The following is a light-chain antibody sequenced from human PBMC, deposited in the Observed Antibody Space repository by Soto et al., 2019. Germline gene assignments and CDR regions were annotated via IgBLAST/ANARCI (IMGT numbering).Light chain of an antibody. J-gene: IGKJ2*01. Sequence: DIVVTQTPLSLSVTPGQPASISCKSGQRLVHTDGKTYLFWYLQKPGQPPQPLIYRVSNRFPGVPDRFIGSGSGTDLTLEISRMEAEDVGIYYCMQSLQLPYTFGQGTKLEIK. V-gene: IGKV2D-29*01. CDR1: QRLVHTDGKTY. CDR2: RVS. CDR3: MQSLQLPYT.